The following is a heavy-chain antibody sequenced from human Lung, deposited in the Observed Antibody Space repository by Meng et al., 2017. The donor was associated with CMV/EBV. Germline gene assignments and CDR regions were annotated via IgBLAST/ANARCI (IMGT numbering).Heavy chain of an antibody. CDR1: ISY. J-gene: IGHJ5*02. CDR2: IYYGGGP. CDR3: ARGTGYCSSTSCYPFDP. D-gene: IGHD2-2*01. V-gene: IGHV4-59*01. Sequence: ISYCLSIRQLPGRSLECIAYIYYGGGPNYSPSLKSRVTISVDTSKHQFSLKLSSVTAADTAVYYCARGTGYCSSTSCYPFDPWGQGTLVTVSS.